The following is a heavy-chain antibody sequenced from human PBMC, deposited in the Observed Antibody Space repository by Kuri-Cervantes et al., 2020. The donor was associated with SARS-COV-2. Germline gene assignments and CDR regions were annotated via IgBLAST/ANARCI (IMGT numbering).Heavy chain of an antibody. CDR3: VRLPPPFKGVITDH. V-gene: IGHV4-39*01. D-gene: IGHD2-8*01. CDR1: GGSVSSYSYY. CDR2: ISYTGST. J-gene: IGHJ4*01. Sequence: SETLSLTCTGSGGSVSSYSYYWGWMRQPPGKGLAWITKISYTGSTYYKPSLKSRVIISVDTSKNQYSFRLTSVPDTDTAMYYCVRLPPPFKGVITDHWAHRGQVTVSS.